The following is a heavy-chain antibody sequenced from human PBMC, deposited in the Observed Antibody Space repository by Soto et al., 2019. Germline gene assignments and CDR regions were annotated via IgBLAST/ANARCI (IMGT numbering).Heavy chain of an antibody. CDR2: ISSSGSTI. CDR3: ARDRGFSNWFDP. V-gene: IGHV3-48*03. CDR1: GFTFSSYE. D-gene: IGHD3-3*01. J-gene: IGHJ5*02. Sequence: PGGSLRLSCAASGFTFSSYEMNWVRQAPGKGLEWVSYISSSGSTIYYADSVKGRFTISRDNAKNSLYLQMNSLRAEDTAVYYCARDRGFSNWFDPWGQGTMVTVYS.